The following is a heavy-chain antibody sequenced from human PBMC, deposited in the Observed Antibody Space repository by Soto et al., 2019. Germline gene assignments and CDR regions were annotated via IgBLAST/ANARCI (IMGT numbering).Heavy chain of an antibody. CDR2: INHSGRT. V-gene: IGHV4-34*01. CDR3: ARDISGSYYGLDV. D-gene: IGHD3-3*02. Sequence: SETLSLTCGVYGGSISGYYWSWIRHSPGKGLEWIGEINHSGRTKYFPSLKSRVTMSLDTAKNQFSLKLTSATAADTAVYYCARDISGSYYGLDVWGQGTTVTVSS. J-gene: IGHJ6*02. CDR1: GGSISGYY.